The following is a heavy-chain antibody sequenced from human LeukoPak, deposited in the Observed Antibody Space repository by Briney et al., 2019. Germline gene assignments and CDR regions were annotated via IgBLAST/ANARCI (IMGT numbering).Heavy chain of an antibody. CDR3: AKDRRLPWDYFDS. D-gene: IGHD5-12*01. CDR2: ISGSGSGT. Sequence: PGGSLRLSCAASGFTFSSYVMSWVRQAPGKGLEWVSGISGSGSGTYYADSVKGRFTISRDNSKNTLYLQMHSLRAEDTAIYYCAKDRRLPWDYFDSWGQGTQVTVSS. V-gene: IGHV3-23*01. CDR1: GFTFSSYV. J-gene: IGHJ4*02.